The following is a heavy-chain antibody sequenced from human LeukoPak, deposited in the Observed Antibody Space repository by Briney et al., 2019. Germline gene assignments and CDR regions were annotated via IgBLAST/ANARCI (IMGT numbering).Heavy chain of an antibody. V-gene: IGHV3-30*14. CDR1: GFTFSSYA. J-gene: IGHJ3*01. CDR3: TRDSALLGVAFDL. Sequence: GRSLRLSCAASGFTFSSYAMHWARQAPGKGLEWVAVISYDGSSKYYADSVKGRFTISRDNSRSTLFLQMNSLRAEDTAVYFCTRDSALLGVAFDLWGQGTVVTVSS. D-gene: IGHD2-15*01. CDR2: ISYDGSSK.